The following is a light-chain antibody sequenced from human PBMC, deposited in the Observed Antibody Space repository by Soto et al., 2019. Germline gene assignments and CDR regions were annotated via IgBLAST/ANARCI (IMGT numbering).Light chain of an antibody. V-gene: IGKV1-12*02. J-gene: IGKJ3*01. Sequence: DIQMTQSPSSVSASVGDRVTITCRASQIINKWLAWYQQKPGKAPTLLIYAASTLQSGVPSRFSGSGSGSYFTLTISSLQPEDFATYYCQQANSFPFTFGPGTKVDIK. CDR3: QQANSFPFT. CDR1: QIINKW. CDR2: AAS.